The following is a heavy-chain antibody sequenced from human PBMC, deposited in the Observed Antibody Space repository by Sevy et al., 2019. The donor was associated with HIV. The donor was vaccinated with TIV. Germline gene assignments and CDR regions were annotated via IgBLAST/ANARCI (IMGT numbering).Heavy chain of an antibody. V-gene: IGHV3-74*01. J-gene: IGHJ5*02. D-gene: IGHD2-15*01. CDR2: INNEGSST. CDR1: GFTFRSHW. CDR3: ARDVGYCSGGNCYESGRFDP. Sequence: GSLRLSCTASGFTFRSHWMHWVRQAPGKGLVWVSRINNEGSSTDYADSVKARFTISRDNAKNTLYLQMNSLTVEDTALYYCARDVGYCSGGNCYESGRFDPWGQGTLVTVSS.